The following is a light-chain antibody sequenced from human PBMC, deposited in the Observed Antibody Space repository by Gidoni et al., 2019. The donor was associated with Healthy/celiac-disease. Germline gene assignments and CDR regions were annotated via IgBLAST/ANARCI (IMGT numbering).Light chain of an antibody. V-gene: IGKV3-20*01. Sequence: EMELTQSPGTLVWATGARATLSSRASQRVSSSYLAWYQQNPGQAPRLLIYGASSRATGIPDRFSCSGSGTDFTLTISRLEPEDFAVYYCQQYGSSPTFXQXTKVEIK. CDR3: QQYGSSPT. J-gene: IGKJ1*01. CDR2: GAS. CDR1: QRVSSSY.